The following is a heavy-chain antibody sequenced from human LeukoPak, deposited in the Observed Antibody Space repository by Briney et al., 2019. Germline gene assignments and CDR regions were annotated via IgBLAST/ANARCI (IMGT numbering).Heavy chain of an antibody. Sequence: GGSLRLSCAASGFTFSSYERNWVRQAPGKGLEWVLDISSSGSTNYYADSEKGVFTTSGDNNKNSLYHHMYRLSAEETAVYYCAELGITIIGGVWGKGTTLTISS. D-gene: IGHD3-10*02. V-gene: IGHV3-48*03. CDR1: GFTFSSYE. CDR3: AELGITIIGGV. CDR2: ISSSGSTN. J-gene: IGHJ6*04.